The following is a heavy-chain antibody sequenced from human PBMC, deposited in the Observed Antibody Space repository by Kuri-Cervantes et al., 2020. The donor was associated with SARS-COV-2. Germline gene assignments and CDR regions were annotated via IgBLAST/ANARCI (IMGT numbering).Heavy chain of an antibody. Sequence: GGSLRLSCAASGFTFSRYAMHWVRQAPGKGLEWVAVIPYDGSNKYYADSVKGRFTISRDNSKNTLYLQMNSLRAEDTAVYYCARGLGTADAFDIWGQGTMVTVSS. V-gene: IGHV3-30-3*01. D-gene: IGHD1-1*01. CDR2: IPYDGSNK. J-gene: IGHJ3*02. CDR3: ARGLGTADAFDI. CDR1: GFTFSRYA.